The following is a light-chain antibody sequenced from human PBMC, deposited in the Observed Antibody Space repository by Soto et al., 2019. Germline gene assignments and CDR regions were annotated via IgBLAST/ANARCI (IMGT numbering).Light chain of an antibody. J-gene: IGKJ1*01. Sequence: EIVLTQSPGTLSLSPGERATLSCRASQSVSSSYLAWYQQKPGQAPRLLVYGASSRATGIPDRFSGNVSGTDLTLTISRLEPEDCAVYYCQQYGSSPKTFGQGTKVEIK. CDR1: QSVSSSY. CDR2: GAS. CDR3: QQYGSSPKT. V-gene: IGKV3-20*01.